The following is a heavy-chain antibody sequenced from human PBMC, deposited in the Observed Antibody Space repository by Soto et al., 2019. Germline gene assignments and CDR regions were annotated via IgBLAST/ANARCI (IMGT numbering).Heavy chain of an antibody. Sequence: SETLSLTCTVSGTSISSYYWSWIRQPPGRGLEWIANIHYSGTTNYNPSLASRVTLSVDTSKNQFSLKMTSVTAADRAMYFCARYNSYAIDYWGRGTLVTVSS. V-gene: IGHV4-59*01. CDR1: GTSISSYY. CDR3: ARYNSYAIDY. J-gene: IGHJ4*02. CDR2: IHYSGTT. D-gene: IGHD2-8*01.